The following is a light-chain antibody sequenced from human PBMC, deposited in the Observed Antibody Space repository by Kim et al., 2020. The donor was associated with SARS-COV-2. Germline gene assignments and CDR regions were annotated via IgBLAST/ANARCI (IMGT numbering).Light chain of an antibody. CDR2: ESS. J-gene: IGKJ2*01. CDR3: QQYSNYSPGYT. CDR1: QSIGNY. V-gene: IGKV1-5*03. Sequence: SGGDRVTITCRASQSIGNYLAGDQQTPGRAPKLLISESSTLQSGVPSMFSGSGSETEFTLTISSLHPDDFATYYCQQYSNYSPGYTFGPGTKLEIK.